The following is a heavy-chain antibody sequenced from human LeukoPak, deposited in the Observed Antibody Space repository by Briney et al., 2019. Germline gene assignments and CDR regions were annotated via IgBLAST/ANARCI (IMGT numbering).Heavy chain of an antibody. CDR3: AKGGSNNWSFDN. V-gene: IGHV3-30*02. Sequence: GGSLRLSCAAAGLTFSNYGMHWVRQAPGKGLQWVAYIRYDGRNKYYADSVKGRFTIYRDNSKSTLYLQMNSLRPEDTAVYHCAKGGSNNWSFDNWGQGTLVTVSS. J-gene: IGHJ4*02. D-gene: IGHD1-1*01. CDR1: GLTFSNYG. CDR2: IRYDGRNK.